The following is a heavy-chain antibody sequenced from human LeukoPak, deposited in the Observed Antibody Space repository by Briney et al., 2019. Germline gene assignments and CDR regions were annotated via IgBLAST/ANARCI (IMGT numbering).Heavy chain of an antibody. J-gene: IGHJ4*02. D-gene: IGHD3-10*01. V-gene: IGHV1-69*04. Sequence: SVKVSCKASGGTFSSYAISWVRQAPGQGLEWMGRIIPILGIANYAQKFQGRVTITADKSTSTAYMELSSLRSEDTAVYYCARDRGFGELLSEEYYFDYWGQGTLVTVSS. CDR2: IIPILGIA. CDR3: ARDRGFGELLSEEYYFDY. CDR1: GGTFSSYA.